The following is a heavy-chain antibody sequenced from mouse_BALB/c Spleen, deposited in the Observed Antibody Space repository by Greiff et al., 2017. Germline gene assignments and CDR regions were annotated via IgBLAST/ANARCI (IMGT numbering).Heavy chain of an antibody. V-gene: IGHV1S81*02. J-gene: IGHJ3*01. Sequence: QVQLQQPGAELVKPGASVKLSCKASGYTFTSYWMHWVKQRPGQGLEWIGEINPSNGRTNYNEKFKSKATLTVDKSSSTAYMQLSSLTSEDSAVYYCARSKYGNDWGQGTLVTVSA. CDR2: INPSNGRT. CDR1: GYTFTSYW. D-gene: IGHD2-10*02. CDR3: ARSKYGND.